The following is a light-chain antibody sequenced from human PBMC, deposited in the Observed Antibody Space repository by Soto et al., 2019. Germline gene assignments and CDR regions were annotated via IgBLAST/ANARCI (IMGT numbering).Light chain of an antibody. Sequence: EVVMTQSPATLSVSPGDRATLSCRASQSVDTNVAWYPQKPGQAPRLLVHGASTRATGVPARFTGIWSGTDFTLTISGLQSDDFAVYYCQQYYFWPPYTFGQGTKLQIK. J-gene: IGKJ2*01. CDR3: QQYYFWPPYT. CDR2: GAS. V-gene: IGKV3-15*01. CDR1: QSVDTN.